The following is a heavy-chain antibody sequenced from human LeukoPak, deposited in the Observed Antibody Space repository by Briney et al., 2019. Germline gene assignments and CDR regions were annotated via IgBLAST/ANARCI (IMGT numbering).Heavy chain of an antibody. CDR2: ISGSGGDI. Sequence: GGSLRLSCAASGFTFSNYAMTWVRQAPGKGLEWVSLISGSGGDIRYADSVRGRFSISRDNSKNTLYLQMNSLRAEDTAVYYCARDNDGIDYWGQGTLVTVSS. D-gene: IGHD1-1*01. CDR1: GFTFSNYA. CDR3: ARDNDGIDY. J-gene: IGHJ4*02. V-gene: IGHV3-23*01.